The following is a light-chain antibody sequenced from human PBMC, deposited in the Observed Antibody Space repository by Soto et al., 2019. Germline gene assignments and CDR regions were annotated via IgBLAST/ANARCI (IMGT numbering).Light chain of an antibody. CDR2: WAS. J-gene: IGKJ1*01. Sequence: DIVMTQSPDSLAVSLGERATINCKSSQSVLYSSNNNNYLAWYQQKPGQPPKLLIYWASTRESGVPDRFSGSGSGTDFTLTIGSLQAEDVGVYYCQQYYNIPWTFGQGTKVDIK. CDR3: QQYYNIPWT. CDR1: QSVLYSSNNNNY. V-gene: IGKV4-1*01.